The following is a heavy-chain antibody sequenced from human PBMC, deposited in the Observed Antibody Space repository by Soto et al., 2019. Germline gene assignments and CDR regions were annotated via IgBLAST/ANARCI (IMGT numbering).Heavy chain of an antibody. CDR3: ATLRGYSGYADY. CDR2: IYYSGST. J-gene: IGHJ4*02. Sequence: SETLSLTCTVSGGSISSSSYYWGWIRQPPGKGLEWIGSIYYSGSTYYNPSLKSRVTISVDTSKNQFSLKLSSVTAADTAVYYCATLRGYSGYADYWGQGTLVTVSS. D-gene: IGHD5-12*01. V-gene: IGHV4-39*01. CDR1: GGSISSSSYY.